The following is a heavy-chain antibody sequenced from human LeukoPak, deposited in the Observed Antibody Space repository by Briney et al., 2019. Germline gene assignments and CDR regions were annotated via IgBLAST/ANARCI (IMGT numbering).Heavy chain of an antibody. D-gene: IGHD3/OR15-3a*01. CDR3: VRRGGHFRTAYYDY. Sequence: GESLQISCKGSGYSFTRYWIGWVRQMPGKGLEWIGIIYPGDSDTRYSPSFQGQVTISADKSISTAYLQWSSLKASDTAMYYCVRRGGHFRTAYYDYWGQGTLVTVSS. V-gene: IGHV5-51*01. CDR2: IYPGDSDT. CDR1: GYSFTRYW. J-gene: IGHJ4*02.